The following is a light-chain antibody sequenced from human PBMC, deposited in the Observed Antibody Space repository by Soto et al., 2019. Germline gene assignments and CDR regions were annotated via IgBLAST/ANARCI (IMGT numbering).Light chain of an antibody. J-gene: IGKJ1*01. Sequence: EIVLTQSPGTLSLSPGERATLSCRASQSVSSSYLAWYQQKPGQAPRLLIYGASSRATGIPDRFSGSGSGTDFILTISRLEPEDFAVYYCQQYRTFGQGTKVEIK. CDR3: QQYRT. CDR1: QSVSSSY. V-gene: IGKV3-20*01. CDR2: GAS.